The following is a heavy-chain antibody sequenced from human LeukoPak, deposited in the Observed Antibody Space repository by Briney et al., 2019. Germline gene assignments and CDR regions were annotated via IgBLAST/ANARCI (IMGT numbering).Heavy chain of an antibody. V-gene: IGHV1-69*02. CDR1: GGTFSSYT. CDR3: ARVDDVTIFGVVITRMPDY. D-gene: IGHD3-3*01. CDR2: IIPILGIA. Sequence: SVKVSCKASGGTFSSYTISWVRQAPGQGLEWMGRIIPILGIANYAQKFQGRVTITADKSTSTAYMELSSLRSEDTAVYYCARVDDVTIFGVVITRMPDYWGQGTLVTVSS. J-gene: IGHJ4*02.